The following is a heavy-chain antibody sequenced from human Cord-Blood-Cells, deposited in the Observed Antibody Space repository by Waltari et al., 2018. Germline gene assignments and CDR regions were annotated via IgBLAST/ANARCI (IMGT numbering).Heavy chain of an antibody. CDR1: GFTFRSYS. Sequence: EVQLVESGGGLVKPGGSLRLSCAASGFTFRSYSMNWVRQAPGKGLEWVSSISSSSSYIYYADSVKGRFTISRDNAKNSLYLQMNSLRAEDTAVYYCARDGRGYWYFDLWGRGTLVTVSS. D-gene: IGHD3-10*01. CDR2: ISSSSSYI. V-gene: IGHV3-21*01. J-gene: IGHJ2*01. CDR3: ARDGRGYWYFDL.